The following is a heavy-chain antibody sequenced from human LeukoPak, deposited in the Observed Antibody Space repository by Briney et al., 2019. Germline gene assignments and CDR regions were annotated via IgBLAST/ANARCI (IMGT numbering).Heavy chain of an antibody. CDR3: ARGPTSRGVAFEY. V-gene: IGHV4-34*01. Sequence: SETLSLTCAVYGGSFSGYYWSWIRQPPGKGLEWIGEINHSGSTNYNPSLKSRVTMSVDTSKNQFSLKLISVTAADTAVYYCARGPTSRGVAFEYWGQGTLVTVSS. CDR2: INHSGST. J-gene: IGHJ4*02. D-gene: IGHD2-15*01. CDR1: GGSFSGYY.